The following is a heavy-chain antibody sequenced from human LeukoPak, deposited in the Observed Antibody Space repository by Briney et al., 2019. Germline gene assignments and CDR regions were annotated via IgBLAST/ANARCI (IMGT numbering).Heavy chain of an antibody. D-gene: IGHD6-13*01. V-gene: IGHV3-23*01. CDR2: ISGSGTTP. J-gene: IGHJ4*02. CDR1: GFTFRSYA. CDR3: AKDQGGAAAGKDYFDY. Sequence: PGGSLRLSCAASGFTFRSYATSWVRQAPGKGLEWVSAISGSGTTPFYADSVKGRFTISRDNSQNTLFLQMNSLRAEDTAVYYCAKDQGGAAAGKDYFDYWGQGTLVTVSS.